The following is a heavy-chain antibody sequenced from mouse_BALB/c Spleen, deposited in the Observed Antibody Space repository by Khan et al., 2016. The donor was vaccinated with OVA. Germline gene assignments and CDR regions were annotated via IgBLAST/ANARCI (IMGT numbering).Heavy chain of an antibody. CDR3: ARGGAAYYRNDGGAMEY. V-gene: IGHV9-4*02. CDR2: INTHSGVP. CDR1: GYTFTTAG. Sequence: QVQLKESGPELKKPGETVRISCKASGYTFTTAGIQWVQQMPGKGLKWIGWINTHSGVPKYAEDFKGRIAFSLEISVRTAYLQITNLKNEDTATYFCARGGAAYYRNDGGAMEYWGQGTSVTVSS. J-gene: IGHJ4*01. D-gene: IGHD2-14*01.